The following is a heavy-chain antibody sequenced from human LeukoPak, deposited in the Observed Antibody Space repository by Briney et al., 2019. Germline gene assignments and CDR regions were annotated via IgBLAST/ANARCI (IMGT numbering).Heavy chain of an antibody. CDR3: ARAIPSSGWLNLDY. CDR2: IYHSGST. CDR1: GGSLSSGGYS. V-gene: IGHV4-30-2*01. J-gene: IGHJ4*02. Sequence: PSQTLSLTCAVSGGSLSSGGYSWSWIRQPPGRGLEWLGYIYHSGSTYYNPSLKSRVTISVDRSKNQFSLKLSSVTAADTAVYYCARAIPSSGWLNLDYWGQGTLVTVSS. D-gene: IGHD6-19*01.